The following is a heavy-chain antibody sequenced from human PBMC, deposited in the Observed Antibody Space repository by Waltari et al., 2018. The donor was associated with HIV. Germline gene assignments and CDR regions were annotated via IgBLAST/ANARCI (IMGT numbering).Heavy chain of an antibody. CDR3: ARILISGAFDI. Sequence: EALLLESGGDFVQPGGSLRLPCVGSGFPFSNCAIFWVRQAPGKGLEWVSAIAASYGNTYYADSVRGRFTIAKDNSANSLYLQMNSLRAEDTALYYCARILISGAFDIWGQGTMVAVSS. J-gene: IGHJ3*02. V-gene: IGHV3-23*01. CDR2: IAASYGNT. D-gene: IGHD3-9*01. CDR1: GFPFSNCA.